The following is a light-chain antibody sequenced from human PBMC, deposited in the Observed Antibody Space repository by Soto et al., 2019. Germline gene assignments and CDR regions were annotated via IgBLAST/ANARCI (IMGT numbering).Light chain of an antibody. CDR2: AAS. CDR1: QDFSRY. CDR3: QQLNSYVFA. Sequence: DIQLTQSPSFLSASVGDRVTITCRASQDFSRYLAWYQQKPGKAPNLLIYAASTLRSGVPTRFSGSGSETEFILPISSLQPEDFATYYCQQLNSYVFAFGPGTKVDIK. V-gene: IGKV1-9*01. J-gene: IGKJ3*01.